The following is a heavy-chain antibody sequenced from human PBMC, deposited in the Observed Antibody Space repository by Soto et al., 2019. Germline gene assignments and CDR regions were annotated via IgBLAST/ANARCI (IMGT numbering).Heavy chain of an antibody. CDR2: ISYDGSDK. CDR1: GFPFTSYG. J-gene: IGHJ4*02. D-gene: IGHD3-10*01. Sequence: QVQLVESGGGVVQPGRSLRLSCAASGFPFTSYGMHWVREGPDKGLEWVAIISYDGSDKYYADSVKGRFTISRDNPKNTLYLQMNSLRPEDTAMYYCLGGQYYFDYRGEGTLVIVSS. CDR3: LGGQYYFDY. V-gene: IGHV3-30*03.